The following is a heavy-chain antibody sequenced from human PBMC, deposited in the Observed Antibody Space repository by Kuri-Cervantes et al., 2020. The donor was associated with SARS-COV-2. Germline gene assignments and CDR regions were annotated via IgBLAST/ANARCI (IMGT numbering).Heavy chain of an antibody. CDR1: VFPFSSYG. CDR3: ARDSCSSTSCYTGFFFDY. Sequence: GESLKISCAASVFPFSSYGMHWVRQAPGKGLEWVAFIRYDGSNEYYAYSVKGRFTISRDNSKNTLYLQMNSLRAEDTAVYYCARDSCSSTSCYTGFFFDYWGQGTLVTVSS. CDR2: IRYDGSNE. D-gene: IGHD2-2*02. V-gene: IGHV3-30*02. J-gene: IGHJ4*02.